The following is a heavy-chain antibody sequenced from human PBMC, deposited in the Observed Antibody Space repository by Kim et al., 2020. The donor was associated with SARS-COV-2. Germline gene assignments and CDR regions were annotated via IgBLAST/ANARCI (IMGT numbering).Heavy chain of an antibody. J-gene: IGHJ6*02. V-gene: IGHV3-11*06. D-gene: IGHD6-13*01. CDR3: ARDITTAAGPYYYYYGMDV. Sequence: GRFTIPRDNAKNSLYLQMNSLRAEDTAVYYCARDITTAAGPYYYYYGMDVWGQGTTVTVSS.